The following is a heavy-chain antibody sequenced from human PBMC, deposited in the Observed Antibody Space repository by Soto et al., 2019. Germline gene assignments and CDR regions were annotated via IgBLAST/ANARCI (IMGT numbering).Heavy chain of an antibody. V-gene: IGHV4-59*01. CDR2: IFYSGGT. Sequence: SETLSLTCTVSGDSISTYYWSWVRQPPGKGLQWIGYIFYSGGTAYNPSLKSRVTISLDMSKKQISLKLSSVTTADTATYFCARLQLVQKVIDYWGQGTLVTVSS. D-gene: IGHD1-1*01. CDR1: GDSISTYY. J-gene: IGHJ4*02. CDR3: ARLQLVQKVIDY.